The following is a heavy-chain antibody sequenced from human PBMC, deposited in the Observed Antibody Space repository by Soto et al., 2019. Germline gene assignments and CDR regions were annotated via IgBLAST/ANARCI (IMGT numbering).Heavy chain of an antibody. CDR3: ARRGASIFDS. CDR2: ISVYNDKR. D-gene: IGHD6-6*01. Sequence: QVELVQSGGEVKKPGASVTVSCKASGYTFTIYGIAWVRQVPGQGLEWMGWISVYNDKRNYAQKFQGRVTMTTDTSTSTASLSLSNMRSDYTAVYFCARRGASIFDSWGQGILLTVSS. V-gene: IGHV1-18*01. J-gene: IGHJ4*02. CDR1: GYTFTIYG.